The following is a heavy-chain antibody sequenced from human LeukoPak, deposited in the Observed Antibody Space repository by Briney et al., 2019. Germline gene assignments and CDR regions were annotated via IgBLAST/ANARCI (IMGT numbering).Heavy chain of an antibody. Sequence: PGGSLRLSCTASGLSFSSYNMNWVRQAPGKGPEGVAYITANNTTKYYADSVKGRFTISRDNAKKSLFLQMNSLRAEDTAVYYCAAASAFSSSWRSWGQGTVVTVSS. CDR2: ITANNTTK. D-gene: IGHD6-13*01. CDR1: GLSFSSYN. V-gene: IGHV3-48*04. CDR3: AAASAFSSSWRS. J-gene: IGHJ5*02.